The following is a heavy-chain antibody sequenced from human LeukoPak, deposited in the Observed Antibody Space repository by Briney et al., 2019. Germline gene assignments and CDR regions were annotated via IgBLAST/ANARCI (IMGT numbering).Heavy chain of an antibody. D-gene: IGHD1-1*01. CDR3: AKMGTTGTTMIERHDAFDI. J-gene: IGHJ3*02. CDR1: GFTFSTYA. V-gene: IGHV3-23*01. Sequence: GGSLRLSCAASGFTFSTYAMSWVRQAPGKGLEYVSTISGNGVRTYYADSVKGRFTISRDNSKNTLYLQMNSLRGEDTAVYYCAKMGTTGTTMIERHDAFDIWGQGTKVTVSS. CDR2: ISGNGVRT.